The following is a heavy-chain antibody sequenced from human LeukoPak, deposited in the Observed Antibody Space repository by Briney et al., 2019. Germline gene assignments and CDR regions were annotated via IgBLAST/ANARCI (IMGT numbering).Heavy chain of an antibody. CDR2: ISGSGGST. CDR3: ANAGSQWPYPDWFDP. CDR1: GFTFSSYA. Sequence: PGGSLRLSCAASGFTFSSYAMSWVRQAPGKGLEWVSAISGSGGSTYYADSVKGRFTISRDNSKNTLYLQMNSLRAEDTAVYYCANAGSQWPYPDWFDPWGQGTLVTVSS. D-gene: IGHD6-19*01. J-gene: IGHJ5*02. V-gene: IGHV3-23*01.